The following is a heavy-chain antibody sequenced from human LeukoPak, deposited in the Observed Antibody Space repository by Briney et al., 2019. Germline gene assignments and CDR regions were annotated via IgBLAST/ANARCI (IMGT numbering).Heavy chain of an antibody. D-gene: IGHD3-10*01. CDR1: DGSISSYY. V-gene: IGHV4-59*01. CDR3: ARQGSIGIDY. CDR2: ISYSGST. Sequence: SETLSLTCTVSDGSISSYYWSWIRQPPGKGLEWIGYISYSGSTNYNPSLKSRVTIPVDTSKNQFSLKVSSVTAADTAVYYCARQGSIGIDYWGQGTLVTVSS. J-gene: IGHJ4*02.